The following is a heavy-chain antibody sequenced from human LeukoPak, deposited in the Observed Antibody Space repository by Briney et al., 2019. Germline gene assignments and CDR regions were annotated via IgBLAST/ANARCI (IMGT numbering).Heavy chain of an antibody. V-gene: IGHV3-23*01. J-gene: IGHJ4*02. CDR2: ISGSGGDI. CDR1: GFTFSNYA. CDR3: ARGYYYDSSGYNDY. Sequence: GGSLRLSCAASGFTFSNYAMTWVRQAPGKGLEWVSLISGSGGDIRYADSVRGRFSISRDNSKNTLYLQMNSLRAEDTAVYYCARGYYYDSSGYNDYWGQGTLVTVSS. D-gene: IGHD3-22*01.